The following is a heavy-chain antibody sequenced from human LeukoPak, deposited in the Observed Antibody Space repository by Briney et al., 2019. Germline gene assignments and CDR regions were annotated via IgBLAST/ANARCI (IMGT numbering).Heavy chain of an antibody. CDR3: ARESLMSSGYYFDY. V-gene: IGHV3-30-3*01. J-gene: IGHJ4*02. D-gene: IGHD6-19*01. Sequence: GGSLRLSCAASGFTFSSYAMHWVRQAPGKGLEWVAVISYDGSNKYYADSVKGRFTISRDNAKNSLYLQMNSLRAEDTAVYYCARESLMSSGYYFDYWGQGTLVTVSS. CDR1: GFTFSSYA. CDR2: ISYDGSNK.